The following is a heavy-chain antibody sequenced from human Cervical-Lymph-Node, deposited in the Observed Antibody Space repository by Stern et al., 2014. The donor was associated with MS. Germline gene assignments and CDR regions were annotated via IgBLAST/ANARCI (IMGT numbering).Heavy chain of an antibody. J-gene: IGHJ4*02. CDR2: VSYDGTQR. Sequence: VKLVESGGGVVQPGGSPSLSVVASGFTFSTYAIPWVRQAPAKGLGGVAFVSYDGTQRNSTDSVKARFTISRDNSKNTLYLHMNSLRDEDTAVYFCARGGRGVGLEYWGQGALVTVSS. D-gene: IGHD3-10*01. CDR1: GFTFSTYA. V-gene: IGHV3-30-3*01. CDR3: ARGGRGVGLEY.